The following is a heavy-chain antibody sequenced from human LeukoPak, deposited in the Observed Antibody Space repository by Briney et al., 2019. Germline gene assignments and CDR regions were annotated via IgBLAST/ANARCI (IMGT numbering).Heavy chain of an antibody. CDR2: INHSGST. D-gene: IGHD2-2*02. Sequence: SETLSLTCAVYGGSFSGYYWSWIHQPPGKGLEWIGEINHSGSTNYNPSLKSRVTISVDTSKNQFSLKLSSVTAADTAVYYCARGYCSSTSCYSRFRYWGQGTLVTVSS. J-gene: IGHJ4*02. V-gene: IGHV4-34*01. CDR1: GGSFSGYY. CDR3: ARGYCSSTSCYSRFRY.